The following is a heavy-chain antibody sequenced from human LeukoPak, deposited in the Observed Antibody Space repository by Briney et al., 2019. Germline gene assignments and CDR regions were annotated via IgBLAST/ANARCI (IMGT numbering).Heavy chain of an antibody. D-gene: IGHD6-19*01. CDR2: IKQDGSEK. V-gene: IGHV3-7*01. CDR3: AELGSGWYYDY. Sequence: GGSLRLSCAASGFTFSSYWMSWVRQAPGKGLEWVANIKQDGSEKYYVDSVKGRFTISRDNAKNSLYLQMNSLRAEDTAVYYCAELGSGWYYDYWGQGTLVTVSS. J-gene: IGHJ4*02. CDR1: GFTFSSYW.